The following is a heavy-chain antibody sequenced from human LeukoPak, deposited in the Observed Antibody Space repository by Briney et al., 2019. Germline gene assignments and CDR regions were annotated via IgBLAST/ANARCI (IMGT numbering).Heavy chain of an antibody. V-gene: IGHV3-30*04. Sequence: PGGSLRLSCAASGFTFSIYAMHWVRQAPGKGLEWVAVISYDGSNDYYADSVKGRFTISRDNSKNTLYLQMNSLRAEDTAVYYCASSEVVVVTEYYFDYWGRGTLVTVSS. D-gene: IGHD2-15*01. CDR1: GFTFSIYA. CDR3: ASSEVVVVTEYYFDY. J-gene: IGHJ4*02. CDR2: ISYDGSND.